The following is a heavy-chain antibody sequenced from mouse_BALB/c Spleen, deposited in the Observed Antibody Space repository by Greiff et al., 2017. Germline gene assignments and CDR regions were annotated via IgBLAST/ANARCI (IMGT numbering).Heavy chain of an antibody. J-gene: IGHJ4*01. CDR2: IYPGSGNT. CDR3: ASYYYGSYY. CDR1: GYAFTNYW. Sequence: QVQLKQSGAELVRPGTSVKISCKASGYAFTNYWLGWVKQRPGHGLEWIGDIYPGSGNTYYNEKFKGKATLTADKSSSTAYMQLSSLTSEDSAVYFCASYYYGSYYWGQGTSVTVSS. D-gene: IGHD1-1*01. V-gene: IGHV1-63*01.